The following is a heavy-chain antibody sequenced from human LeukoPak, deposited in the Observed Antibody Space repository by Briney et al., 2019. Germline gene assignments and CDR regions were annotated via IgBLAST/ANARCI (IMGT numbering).Heavy chain of an antibody. Sequence: PSETLSLTCTVSGGSISSYYWSCIRQPPGKGLEWIGYIYYSGSTNYDPSLKSRVTISVDTSKNQFSLKLTSVTAADTAVYYCARGVVAARFWFDPWGQGTLVTVSS. J-gene: IGHJ5*02. D-gene: IGHD2-15*01. V-gene: IGHV4-59*01. CDR3: ARGVVAARFWFDP. CDR2: IYYSGST. CDR1: GGSISSYY.